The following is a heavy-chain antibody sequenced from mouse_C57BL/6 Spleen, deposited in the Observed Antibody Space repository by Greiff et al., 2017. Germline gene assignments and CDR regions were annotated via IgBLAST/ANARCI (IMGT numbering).Heavy chain of an antibody. J-gene: IGHJ4*01. Sequence: VQLQQSGAELVRPGASVTLSCKASGYTFTDYEMHWVKQTPVHGLEWIGAIDPETGGTAYNQKFKGKAILTADKSSSTAYLELRSLTSEDSAVYYCTRGLRLRRYARDDWGQGTSVTVSS. CDR1: GYTFTDYE. V-gene: IGHV1-15*01. CDR2: IDPETGGT. D-gene: IGHD3-2*02. CDR3: TRGLRLRRYARDD.